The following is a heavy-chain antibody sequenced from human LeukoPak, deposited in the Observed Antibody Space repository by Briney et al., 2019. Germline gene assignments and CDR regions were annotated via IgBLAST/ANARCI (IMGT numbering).Heavy chain of an antibody. D-gene: IGHD3-22*01. CDR2: IYSGGST. Sequence: GGSLRLSCAASGFTVSSNYMSWVRQAPGKGLEWVSVIYSGGSTYYADSVKGRFTISRDNAKNSLYLQMNSLRAEDTAVYYCARGWYYYDSSGSMDYWGQGALVTVSS. J-gene: IGHJ4*02. CDR3: ARGWYYYDSSGSMDY. CDR1: GFTVSSNY. V-gene: IGHV3-66*01.